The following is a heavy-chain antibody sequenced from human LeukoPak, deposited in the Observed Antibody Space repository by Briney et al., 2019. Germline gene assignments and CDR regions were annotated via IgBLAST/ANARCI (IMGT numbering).Heavy chain of an antibody. J-gene: IGHJ4*02. V-gene: IGHV4-39*01. CDR2: IFYSGST. D-gene: IGHD6-13*01. Sequence: KASETLSLTCTVSGGSISSGSFYWGWIRQPPGKGLEWIGSIFYSGSTYYNPSLKSRVTISVDTSRNHFSLKLSSVTAADTAVYYCARHGPGYSSSWYDYWGQGTLVTVSS. CDR3: ARHGPGYSSSWYDY. CDR1: GGSISSGSFY.